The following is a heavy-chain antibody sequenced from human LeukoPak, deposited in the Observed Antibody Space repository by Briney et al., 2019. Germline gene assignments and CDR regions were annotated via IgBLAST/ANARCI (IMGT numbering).Heavy chain of an antibody. Sequence: GGSLRLSCAASGLTFKNAWMSWVRQAPGKGLEWVSTITSTGDSTYYADSVKGRFTISRDNSKNTLYLQMNSLRAEDTAVYYCAKVLRYFMDVWGQGTTVTVSS. CDR3: AKVLRYFMDV. D-gene: IGHD3-9*01. CDR2: ITSTGDST. V-gene: IGHV3-23*01. CDR1: GLTFKNAW. J-gene: IGHJ6*02.